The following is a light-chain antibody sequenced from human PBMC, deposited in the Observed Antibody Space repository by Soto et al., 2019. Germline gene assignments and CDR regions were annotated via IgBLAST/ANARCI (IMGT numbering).Light chain of an antibody. V-gene: IGLV1-51*01. CDR1: SSNIGNNY. CDR3: GTWDSSVSGRV. CDR2: DNN. Sequence: QSVLTQPPSVSAAPGQKVTISCSGSSSNIGNNYVSWYQQLPGTAPKLLIYDNNKRPSGIPDRFSGSKSGTSATMGITGLQTGDEADYYCGTWDSSVSGRVFGGGTKLTVL. J-gene: IGLJ3*02.